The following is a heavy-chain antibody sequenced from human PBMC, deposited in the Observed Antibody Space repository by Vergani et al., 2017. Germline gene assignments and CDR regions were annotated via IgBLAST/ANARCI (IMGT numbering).Heavy chain of an antibody. Sequence: QVQLVQSGAEMKKPGASVKVSCKASGYTFTGYYMHWVRQAPGQGLEWMGWINPNSGGTNYAQKFQGWATMTRDTSISTAYMELSRLRSDDTAVYYCARGSSYYYGSGRDNWFDPWGQGTLVTVSS. J-gene: IGHJ5*02. D-gene: IGHD3-10*01. CDR3: ARGSSYYYGSGRDNWFDP. CDR1: GYTFTGYY. CDR2: INPNSGGT. V-gene: IGHV1-2*04.